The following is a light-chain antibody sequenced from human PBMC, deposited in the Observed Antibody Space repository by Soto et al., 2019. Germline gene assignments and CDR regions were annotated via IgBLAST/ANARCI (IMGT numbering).Light chain of an antibody. CDR1: SSNIGSNY. CDR3: SSYSSSNTYV. CDR2: RNN. V-gene: IGLV1-47*01. J-gene: IGLJ1*01. Sequence: QSVLTQPPSASGTPGQRVTISCSGSSSNIGSNYVYWYQQLPGTAPKLLIYRNNQRPSGVPDRFSGSKSGTSASLAISGLRSEDEADYYCSSYSSSNTYVFATGTKLTVL.